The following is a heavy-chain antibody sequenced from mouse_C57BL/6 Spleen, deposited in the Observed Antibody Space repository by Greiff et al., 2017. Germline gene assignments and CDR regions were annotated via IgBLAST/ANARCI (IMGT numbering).Heavy chain of an antibody. Sequence: QVQLQQSDAELVKPGASVKISCKVSGYTFTDHTIHWMKQRPEQGLEWIGYIYPRDGSTKYNEKFKGKATLTADKSSSTAYMQLNSLTSEDSAVYFCARGKIYDGYSYYAMDYWGQGTSVTVSS. CDR2: IYPRDGST. CDR3: ARGKIYDGYSYYAMDY. V-gene: IGHV1-78*01. CDR1: GYTFTDHT. J-gene: IGHJ4*01. D-gene: IGHD2-3*01.